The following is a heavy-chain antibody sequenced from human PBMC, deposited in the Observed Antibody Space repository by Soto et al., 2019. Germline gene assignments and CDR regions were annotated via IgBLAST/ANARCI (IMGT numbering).Heavy chain of an antibody. CDR3: ARDSSSWYSNWFDP. CDR2: INAGNGNT. D-gene: IGHD6-13*01. Sequence: ASVKVSCKASGGTFSSYTISWVRQAPGQRLEWMGWINAGNGNTKYSQKFQGRVTITRDTSASTAYMELSSLRSEDTAVYYCARDSSSWYSNWFDPWGQGTQVTVSS. CDR1: GGTFSSYT. J-gene: IGHJ5*02. V-gene: IGHV1-3*01.